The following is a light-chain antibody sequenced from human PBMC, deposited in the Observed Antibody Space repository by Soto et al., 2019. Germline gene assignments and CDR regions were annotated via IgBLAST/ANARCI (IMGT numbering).Light chain of an antibody. J-gene: IGKJ3*01. Sequence: EMVMTQSPATLSVCPGERVSLSCRASDNVHRNLAWYQQKPGQGPSLLIYYASIRATGVPDRFTGSGSGTEFTLTISSLQSEDFGVYHCQHYSNWPPTFGPGTKVEIK. V-gene: IGKV3-15*01. CDR2: YAS. CDR1: DNVHRN. CDR3: QHYSNWPPT.